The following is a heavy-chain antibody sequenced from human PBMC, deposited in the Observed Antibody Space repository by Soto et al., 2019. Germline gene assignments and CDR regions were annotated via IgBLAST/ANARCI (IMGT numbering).Heavy chain of an antibody. V-gene: IGHV3-21*01. D-gene: IGHD2-15*01. Sequence: PGGSLRLSCAASGFTFSSYSMNWVRQAPGKGLEWVSSISSSSSYIYYADSVKGRFTISRDNAKNSLYLQMNSLRAEDTAVYYCARDPCSGGSCYSPIDYWGQGTLVTVSS. J-gene: IGHJ4*02. CDR3: ARDPCSGGSCYSPIDY. CDR1: GFTFSSYS. CDR2: ISSSSSYI.